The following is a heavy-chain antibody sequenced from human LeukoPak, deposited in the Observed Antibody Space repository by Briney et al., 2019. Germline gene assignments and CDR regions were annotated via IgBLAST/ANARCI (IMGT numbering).Heavy chain of an antibody. CDR1: GFTFSSYG. J-gene: IGHJ4*02. Sequence: GGSLRLSCAASGFTFSSYGMHWVRQAPGKGLEWVAVISYDGSNKYYADSVKVRFTISRDNSKNTLYLQMNSLRAEDTAVYYCAKDRVAVAGTPFDYWGQGTLVTVSS. CDR3: AKDRVAVAGTPFDY. CDR2: ISYDGSNK. D-gene: IGHD6-19*01. V-gene: IGHV3-30*18.